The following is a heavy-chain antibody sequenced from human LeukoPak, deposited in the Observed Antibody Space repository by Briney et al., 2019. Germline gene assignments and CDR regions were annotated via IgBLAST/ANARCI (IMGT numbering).Heavy chain of an antibody. Sequence: GGSLRLSCAASGFTVSSNYLSWVRQAPGKGLEWVSVIYTGGGTYYADSVKGRFTISRDNSKNTLYLQMNSLRAEDTAVYYCARVALTGLYYFDSWGQGTLLTVSS. CDR1: GFTVSSNY. J-gene: IGHJ4*02. CDR2: IYTGGGT. D-gene: IGHD7-27*01. V-gene: IGHV3-66*01. CDR3: ARVALTGLYYFDS.